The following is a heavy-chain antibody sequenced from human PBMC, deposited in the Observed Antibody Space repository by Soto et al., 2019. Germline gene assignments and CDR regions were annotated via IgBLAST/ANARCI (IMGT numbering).Heavy chain of an antibody. CDR2: IYSGGST. J-gene: IGHJ6*02. V-gene: IGHV3-53*01. Sequence: PGGSLRVSXAASGLFVSSNYMTWVRQAPGKGLEWLSLIYSGGSTSYADSVKGRFTISRDNYKNTLSLQMNNVRAEDTAVYYCAAATSSEWLFYYGMDVWGQGTTVTVSS. CDR3: AAATSSEWLFYYGMDV. D-gene: IGHD3-3*01. CDR1: GLFVSSNY.